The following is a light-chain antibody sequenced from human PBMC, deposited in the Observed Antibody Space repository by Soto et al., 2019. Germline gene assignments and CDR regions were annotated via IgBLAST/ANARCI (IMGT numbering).Light chain of an antibody. J-gene: IGKJ2*01. CDR2: GAS. CDR3: PQYGSSPYT. V-gene: IGKV3-20*01. CDR1: QSVSSSY. Sequence: EIVWTQSPGTLFLSAGERATLSCMASQSVSSSYLAWYQQKPGQAPRLLIYGASTRATGLPDRFRGSGSGADFTLTIIRLKPEDFAVYYCPQYGSSPYTFGQGSKREIK.